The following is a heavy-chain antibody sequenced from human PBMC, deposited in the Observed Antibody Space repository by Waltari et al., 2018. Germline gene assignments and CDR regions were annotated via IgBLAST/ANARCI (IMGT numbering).Heavy chain of an antibody. CDR1: GYSISSGYY. CDR3: ARSIFCSGGSCSNWYFDL. J-gene: IGHJ2*01. V-gene: IGHV4-38-2*01. CDR2: IYQSGST. D-gene: IGHD2-15*01. Sequence: QVQLQESGPGLVKPSETLSLTCVVSGYSISSGYYWGWIRQPPGKGLEWIGSIYQSGSTYYNPSRKSRVTVSVDTSKNQFSRTLTSVTAADTAVYYCARSIFCSGGSCSNWYFDLWGRGTLVTVSS.